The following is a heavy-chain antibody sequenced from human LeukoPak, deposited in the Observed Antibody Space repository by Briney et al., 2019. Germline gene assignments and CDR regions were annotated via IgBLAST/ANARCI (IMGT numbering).Heavy chain of an antibody. CDR1: GASISTTNYY. D-gene: IGHD2-8*01. J-gene: IGHJ4*02. CDR3: ARHRGRNGGYSFDD. CDR2: IYYSGST. Sequence: PSETLSLTCSVSGASISTTNYYWGWIRQPPGKGLVWIGSIYYSGSTYNSPSLKGRVTVSVDTSKNHFSLMLNSVTAADTAVYYCARHRGRNGGYSFDDWGQGTLVTVSS. V-gene: IGHV4-39*01.